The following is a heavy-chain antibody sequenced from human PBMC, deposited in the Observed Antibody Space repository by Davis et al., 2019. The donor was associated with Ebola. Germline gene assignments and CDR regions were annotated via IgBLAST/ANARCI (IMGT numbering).Heavy chain of an antibody. J-gene: IGHJ6*03. CDR2: IIPIFGTA. V-gene: IGHV1-69*13. CDR3: AGGRRYSGYDSNYYYYMDV. Sequence: SVKVSCKASGGTFSSYAISWVRQAPGQGLEWMGGIIPIFGTANYAQKFQGRVTITADESTSAAYMELSSLRSEDTAVYYCAGGRRYSGYDSNYYYYMDVWGKGTTVTVSS. D-gene: IGHD5-12*01. CDR1: GGTFSSYA.